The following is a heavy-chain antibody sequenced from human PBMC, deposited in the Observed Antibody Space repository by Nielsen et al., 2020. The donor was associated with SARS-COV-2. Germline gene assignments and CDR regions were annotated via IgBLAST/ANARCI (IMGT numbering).Heavy chain of an antibody. Sequence: GESLKISCAASGFTFSSYAMHWVRQAPGKGLEWVAVISYDGSNDYYADSVRGRFTISRDNSKNTLFLQMNSLRAEDTAVCYCARGNGWGSYFDYWGQGTLVTVSS. CDR3: ARGNGWGSYFDY. CDR1: GFTFSSYA. CDR2: ISYDGSND. V-gene: IGHV3-30-3*01. J-gene: IGHJ4*02. D-gene: IGHD7-27*01.